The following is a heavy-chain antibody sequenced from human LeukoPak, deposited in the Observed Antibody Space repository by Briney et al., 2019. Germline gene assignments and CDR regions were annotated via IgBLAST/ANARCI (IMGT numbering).Heavy chain of an antibody. CDR3: AREVDFDYSDYYFDY. CDR1: GGAISSYY. CDR2: IYNTGST. V-gene: IGHV4-4*08. J-gene: IGHJ4*02. D-gene: IGHD4-11*01. Sequence: SETLSLTCTVSGGAISSYYWSWIRQPPGKGLEWVGSIYNTGSTNYNPSLNSRVTIAVDTSKNQFSLKLRSVTAADTAVYYCAREVDFDYSDYYFDYWGQGTLVTVSS.